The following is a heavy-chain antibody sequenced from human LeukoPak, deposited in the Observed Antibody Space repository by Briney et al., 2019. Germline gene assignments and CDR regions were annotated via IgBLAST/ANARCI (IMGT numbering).Heavy chain of an antibody. Sequence: SETLSLTCTVSGGSISSYYWSWTRQPPGKGLEWIGLIYYSGTTNYNPSLKSRVTILVDTSKNQFSLKLNSVTAADTAVYYCARHLIITKGWFDPWGQGTLVTVSS. V-gene: IGHV4-59*08. J-gene: IGHJ5*02. CDR1: GGSISSYY. CDR2: IYYSGTT. CDR3: ARHLIITKGWFDP. D-gene: IGHD3-16*01.